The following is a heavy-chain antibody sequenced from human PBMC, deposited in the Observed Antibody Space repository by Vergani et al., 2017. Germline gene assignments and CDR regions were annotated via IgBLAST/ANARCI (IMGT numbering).Heavy chain of an antibody. J-gene: IGHJ4*02. D-gene: IGHD3-9*01. Sequence: QVQVVQSGAEVKKSGASVKVSCKTSGYTFSNYYMHLVRQAPGQGLEWMGIINPSGGHTNYAQKLQGRVTMTRDTSTSTVYMELSSLRSEDTAIYYCARGDYGILTGYRYWGQGTLVTVSA. CDR3: ARGDYGILTGYRY. CDR1: GYTFSNYY. V-gene: IGHV1-46*03. CDR2: INPSGGHT.